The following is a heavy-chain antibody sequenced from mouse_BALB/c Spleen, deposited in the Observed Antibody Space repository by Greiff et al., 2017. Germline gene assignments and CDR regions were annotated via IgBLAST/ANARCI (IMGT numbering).Heavy chain of an antibody. Sequence: QVQLQQSGAELVKPGTSVKLSCKASGYNFTSYWINWVKLRPGQGLEWIGDIYPGSGSTNYNEKFKSKATLTVDTSSSTAYMQLSSLASEDSALYYCAREDDGYSAWFAYWGQGTLVTVSA. J-gene: IGHJ3*01. CDR1: GYNFTSYW. D-gene: IGHD2-3*01. V-gene: IGHV1-55*01. CDR3: AREDDGYSAWFAY. CDR2: IYPGSGST.